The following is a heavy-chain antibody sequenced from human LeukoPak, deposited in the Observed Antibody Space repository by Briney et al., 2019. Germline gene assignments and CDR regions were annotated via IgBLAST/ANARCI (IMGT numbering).Heavy chain of an antibody. CDR1: GYTFTGNY. D-gene: IGHD3-9*01. CDR2: INPNSGGT. Sequence: ASVKVSSEASGYTFTGNYMHWVRQAPGQGLEWMGWINPNSGGTNYAQKFQGRVSMTWDTSISTAYMEMSRLRSDDTAVYYCARRDDILTGNRDWSDPWGQGTLVTVFS. CDR3: ARRDDILTGNRDWSDP. J-gene: IGHJ5*02. V-gene: IGHV1-2*02.